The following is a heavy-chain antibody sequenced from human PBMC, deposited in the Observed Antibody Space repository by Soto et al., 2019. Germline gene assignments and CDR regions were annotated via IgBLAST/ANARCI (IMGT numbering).Heavy chain of an antibody. CDR1: GFGFSSYA. J-gene: IGHJ4*02. V-gene: IGHV3-30-3*01. D-gene: IGHD2-2*01. CDR2: ISYDASNK. Sequence: QVQLVESGGGVVQPGRSLRLSCAASGFGFSSYAMHWVRQAPGKGLEWVAAISYDASNKYYADSVKGRFTISRDNSKNTLYLQMNSLRAEDTAVYYWARARLDTPALDYWGQGTLVTVSS. CDR3: ARARLDTPALDY.